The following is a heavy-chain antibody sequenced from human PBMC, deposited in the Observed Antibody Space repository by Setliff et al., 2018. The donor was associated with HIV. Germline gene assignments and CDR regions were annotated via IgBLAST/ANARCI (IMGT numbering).Heavy chain of an antibody. Sequence: GASAKVSCKASGGTFSSFAISWVRQAPGQGLEWMGGIIPIFGTANYAQKFQGRVTITTDESTTTAYMELRSLRSEDTAVYYCARETYYGSGSYLPTEYYYYYMDVWGKGTTVTVSS. V-gene: IGHV1-69*05. D-gene: IGHD3-10*01. CDR3: ARETYYGSGSYLPTEYYYYYMDV. CDR2: IIPIFGTA. J-gene: IGHJ6*03. CDR1: GGTFSSFA.